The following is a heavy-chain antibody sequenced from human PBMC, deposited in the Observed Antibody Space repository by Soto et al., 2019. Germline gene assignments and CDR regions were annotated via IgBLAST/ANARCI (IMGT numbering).Heavy chain of an antibody. CDR1: GVTFSSYG. CDR2: ISYDGSNK. Sequence: QVQLVESGGVVVQPGRSLRLSCAASGVTFSSYGMHWVRQAPGKGLEWVAVISYDGSNKYYADSVKGRFTISRDNSKNTLYLQMNSLRAEDTAVYYCAKIMDAAYYLDYWGQGTLVTVSS. CDR3: AKIMDAAYYLDY. V-gene: IGHV3-30*18. D-gene: IGHD2-8*01. J-gene: IGHJ4*02.